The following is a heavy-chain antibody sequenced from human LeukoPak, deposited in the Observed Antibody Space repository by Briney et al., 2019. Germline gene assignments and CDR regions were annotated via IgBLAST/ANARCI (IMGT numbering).Heavy chain of an antibody. J-gene: IGHJ4*02. CDR2: IYTSGST. Sequence: SETLSLTCTVSGGSISSGSYYWSWIRQPAGKGLKWIGRIYTSGSTNYNPSLKSRVTISVDTSKNQFSLKLSSVTAADTAVYYCARVRGRDGYFDYWGQGTLVTVSS. D-gene: IGHD3-10*01. V-gene: IGHV4-61*02. CDR3: ARVRGRDGYFDY. CDR1: GGSISSGSYY.